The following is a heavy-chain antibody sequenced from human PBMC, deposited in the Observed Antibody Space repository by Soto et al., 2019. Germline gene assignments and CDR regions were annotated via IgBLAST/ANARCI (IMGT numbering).Heavy chain of an antibody. CDR2: LYYGRST. CDR3: ARDHPHSYGVYYFDY. D-gene: IGHD5-18*01. J-gene: IGHJ4*02. CDR1: GYSISSYY. V-gene: IGHV4-59*01. Sequence: SETLSLTCAFSGYSISSYYCMWIRQPPGKGLESIGYLYYGRSTHYNPSLQNRVTISIDTSKNQVSLKVNSVTAADTAVYYCARDHPHSYGVYYFDYWGQGTPVTVSS.